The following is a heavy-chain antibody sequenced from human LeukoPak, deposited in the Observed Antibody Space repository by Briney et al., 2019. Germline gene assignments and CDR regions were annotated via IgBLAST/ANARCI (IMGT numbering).Heavy chain of an antibody. CDR2: ISAYDGNI. Sequence: ASVTVSFKASGYTFTGYYMHWVRQAPGQGLEWMGWISAYDGNIKYAQKFQGRVTMTTDTSTSKVYMELRSLRSDDTAVYYCARMGDYHLVSFFDYWGQGTLVTVSS. CDR1: GYTFTGYY. J-gene: IGHJ4*02. V-gene: IGHV1-18*04. D-gene: IGHD4/OR15-4a*01. CDR3: ARMGDYHLVSFFDY.